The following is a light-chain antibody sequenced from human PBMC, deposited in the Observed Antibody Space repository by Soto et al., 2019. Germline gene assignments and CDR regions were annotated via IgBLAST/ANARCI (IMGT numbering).Light chain of an antibody. Sequence: QSALTQPASVSGSPGQSITISCTGTSSDVGDYNYLSWYQHHPGKAPKLMIYEVSNRPSGVSDRFSGSKSGNTASLTSSGLQAEDEAEYYCGSYTRSSSTWVFGGGTQLTVL. CDR3: GSYTRSSSTWV. J-gene: IGLJ3*02. CDR2: EVS. V-gene: IGLV2-14*01. CDR1: SSDVGDYNY.